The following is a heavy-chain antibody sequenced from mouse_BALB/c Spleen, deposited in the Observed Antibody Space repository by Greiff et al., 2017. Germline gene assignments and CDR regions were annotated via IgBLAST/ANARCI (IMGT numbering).Heavy chain of an antibody. J-gene: IGHJ4*01. Sequence: VKLQQPGAELVRPGASVKLSCKASGYTFTSYWINWVKQRPGQGLEWIGNIYPSDSYTNYNQKFKDKATLTVDKSSSTAYMQLSSPTSEDSAVYYCTREGIYYAMDYWGQGTSVTVSS. CDR1: GYTFTSYW. CDR3: TREGIYYAMDY. CDR2: IYPSDSYT. V-gene: IGHV1-69*02.